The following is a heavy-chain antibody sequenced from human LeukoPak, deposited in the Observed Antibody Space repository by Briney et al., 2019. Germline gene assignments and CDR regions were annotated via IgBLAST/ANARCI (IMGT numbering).Heavy chain of an antibody. D-gene: IGHD1-26*01. Sequence: PGGSLRLSCAASGFTFNTYDMKWVRQAPGKGLEWLSYINSMSSTIYYADSVKGRFTVSRDNAKNSLYLQMNSLRAEDTAMYYCARDAHNHYGGYSGLDGSDIWGQGTLVTVSS. CDR2: INSMSSTI. V-gene: IGHV3-48*04. CDR1: GFTFNTYD. J-gene: IGHJ3*02. CDR3: ARDAHNHYGGYSGLDGSDI.